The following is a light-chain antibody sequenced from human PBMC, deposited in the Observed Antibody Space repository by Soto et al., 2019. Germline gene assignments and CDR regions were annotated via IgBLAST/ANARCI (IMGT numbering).Light chain of an antibody. CDR2: DAS. CDR1: QSVSSY. J-gene: IGKJ5*01. Sequence: EIVLTQSPATLSLSPGERATLSCRASQSVSSYLAWYQQKPGQAPRLLIYDASNRATGIPARFSGSGSGTDFTLTISRLEPEDFAVYYCQQRSNWPPITLGQGTRLEIK. V-gene: IGKV3-11*01. CDR3: QQRSNWPPIT.